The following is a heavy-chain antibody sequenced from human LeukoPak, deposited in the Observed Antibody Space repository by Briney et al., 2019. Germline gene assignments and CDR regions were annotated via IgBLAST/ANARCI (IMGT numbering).Heavy chain of an antibody. CDR2: INTNTADA. D-gene: IGHD2-21*02. CDR1: GYPFSDYA. J-gene: IGHJ4*02. Sequence: ASVKVSCKASGYPFSDYAMNWVRQAPGQGLEWMGWINTNTADATYAQGFTGRFVFSLDTSVSTAYLQISSLKAEDTAVYYCARGPSGAYCGGDCYYWGQGTLVTVSS. V-gene: IGHV7-4-1*02. CDR3: ARGPSGAYCGGDCYY.